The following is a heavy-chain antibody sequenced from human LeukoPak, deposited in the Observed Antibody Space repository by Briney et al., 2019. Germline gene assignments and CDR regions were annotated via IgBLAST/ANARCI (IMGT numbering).Heavy chain of an antibody. V-gene: IGHV4-4*07. CDR3: ARVAPHETAIDF. J-gene: IGHJ4*02. D-gene: IGHD2-21*02. Sequence: PSQTLSLPCSVSDDSITRYSRSCIPEPAAKGLEWIGRIHASGSSNYDPSLKSRVTMSVDTSKNQISLKVTSVSAADTAVYYCARVAPHETAIDFWGQGTLVTVSA. CDR2: IHASGSS. CDR1: DDSITRYS.